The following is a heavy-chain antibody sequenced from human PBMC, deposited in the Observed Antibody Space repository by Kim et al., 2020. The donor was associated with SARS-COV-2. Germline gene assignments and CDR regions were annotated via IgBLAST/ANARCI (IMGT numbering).Heavy chain of an antibody. D-gene: IGHD3-22*01. CDR3: ARLPHDSSGYVDC. J-gene: IGHJ4*02. Sequence: SETLSLTCAVTGGSISSSFNYWGWIRQPPGKGLEWIGSVYHSGTTYDSPSLKSRVTVSVDTSKNVFSLKVTSVTAADTAVYFCARLPHDSSGYVDCWGQGVLVTVSS. CDR1: GGSISSSFNY. CDR2: VYHSGTT. V-gene: IGHV4-39*01.